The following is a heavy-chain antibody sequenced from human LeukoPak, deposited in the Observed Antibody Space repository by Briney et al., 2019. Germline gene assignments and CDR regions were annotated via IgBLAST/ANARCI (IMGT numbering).Heavy chain of an antibody. CDR2: ISSSSSYI. D-gene: IGHD5/OR15-5a*01. Sequence: GGSLRLSCAASGFTFSSYSMNWVRQAPGKGLEWVSSISSSSSYIYYADSVKGRFTISRDNAKNSLYLQMNSLRAEDTAVYYCARDPFKSKSYFDYWGQGTLVTVSS. V-gene: IGHV3-21*01. CDR1: GFTFSSYS. CDR3: ARDPFKSKSYFDY. J-gene: IGHJ4*02.